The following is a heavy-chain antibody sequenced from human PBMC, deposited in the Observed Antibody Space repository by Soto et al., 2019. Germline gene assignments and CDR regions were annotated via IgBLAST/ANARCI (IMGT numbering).Heavy chain of an antibody. CDR1: GFTFSTYW. V-gene: IGHV3-74*01. J-gene: IGHJ4*02. CDR2: INPDGSSI. D-gene: IGHD3-3*01. Sequence: EVQLVESGGGVVQPGGSLRLSCAASGFTFSTYWMHWVRQAPGKGLVWGSRINPDGSSISYADSVKGRFTISRDNAKNTLYLHLISLRAEDTAVYYCARDPPGIGVEYWGQGTLVTVSS. CDR3: ARDPPGIGVEY.